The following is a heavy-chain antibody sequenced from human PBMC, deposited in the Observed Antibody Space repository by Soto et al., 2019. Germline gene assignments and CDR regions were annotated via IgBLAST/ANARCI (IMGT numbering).Heavy chain of an antibody. J-gene: IGHJ3*02. CDR2: ISSGGSAI. CDR3: ARVKECRYTSGYASDAFDI. V-gene: IGHV3-11*01. CDR1: GFTFSDNY. Sequence: QVQLVESGGGLVKPGGSLRLSCAASGFTFSDNYMSWIRQAPGTGLEWISYISSGGSAIYYADSVKGRFTISRDNVKSSLYLQMNSLRAEDTAVYYCARVKECRYTSGYASDAFDIWGQGTMVTVSS. D-gene: IGHD2-2*01.